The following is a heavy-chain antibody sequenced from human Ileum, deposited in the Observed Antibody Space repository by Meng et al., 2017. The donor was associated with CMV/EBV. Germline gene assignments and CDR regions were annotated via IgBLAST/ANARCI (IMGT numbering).Heavy chain of an antibody. D-gene: IGHD1-14*01. CDR2: IYSGHST. J-gene: IGHJ3*01. CDR1: GFSVSAYY. Sequence: EVPLGASGGGLVQPGGSLRLSCATSGFSVSAYYMTWVRQAPGKGLDWVSAIYSGHSTYYADSVRGRFTISRDDFKNTVYLQMNSLRVEDTAVYYCVRDRYLGGQGTMVTVSS. CDR3: VRDRYL. V-gene: IGHV3-66*01.